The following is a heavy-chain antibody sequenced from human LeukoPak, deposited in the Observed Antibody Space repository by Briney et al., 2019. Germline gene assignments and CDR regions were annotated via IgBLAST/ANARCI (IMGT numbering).Heavy chain of an antibody. CDR1: GGSFSGYY. D-gene: IGHD3-22*01. CDR2: INHSGST. J-gene: IGHJ3*02. Sequence: PSETLSLTCTVYGGSFSGYYWSWIRQPPGKGLEWIGEINHSGSTNYNPSLKSRVTMSVDTSKNQFSLKLSSVTAADTAVYYCARDVGSTGYNSFDIWGQGTMVTVSS. CDR3: ARDVGSTGYNSFDI. V-gene: IGHV4-34*01.